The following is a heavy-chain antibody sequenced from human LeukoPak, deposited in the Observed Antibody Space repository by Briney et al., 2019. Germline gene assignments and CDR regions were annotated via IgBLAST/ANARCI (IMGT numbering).Heavy chain of an antibody. V-gene: IGHV1-2*02. Sequence: GASVKVSCKASGYTFTGYYMHWVRQAPGQGLEWMGWINPNSGGTNYAQKFQGRVTMTRDTSISTAYMELSRLRSDDTAVYYCARVVDDVSGSYYDHNWFDPWGQGTLVTVSS. CDR3: ARVVDDVSGSYYDHNWFDP. D-gene: IGHD3-10*01. CDR2: INPNSGGT. J-gene: IGHJ5*02. CDR1: GYTFTGYY.